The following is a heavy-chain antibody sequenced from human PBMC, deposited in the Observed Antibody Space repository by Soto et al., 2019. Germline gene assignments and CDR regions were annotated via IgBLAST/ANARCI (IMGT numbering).Heavy chain of an antibody. CDR2: MNPSTGNT. CDR1: GYTFTSCD. CDR3: ARRKERSGPHYFDS. J-gene: IGHJ4*02. Sequence: ASVKVSCKASGYTFTSCDIHCVRQAPGQVLEWMGWMNPSTGNTGFAQKFQGRVTMTRNTAVSTAYMELRRLTSEDTAVYYCARRKERSGPHYFDSWGQGTLVTVSS. V-gene: IGHV1-8*01.